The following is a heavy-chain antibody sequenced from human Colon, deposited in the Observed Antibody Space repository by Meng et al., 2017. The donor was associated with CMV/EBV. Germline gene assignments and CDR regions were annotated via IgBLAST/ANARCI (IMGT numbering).Heavy chain of an antibody. D-gene: IGHD3-16*01. J-gene: IGHJ4*02. V-gene: IGHV3-53*01. CDR3: ARRGPGGRSFDY. Sequence: GGSLRLSCVVSGFSASTNYMSWVRQAPGKGLEWVSGIYSGDSRQYADSVKGRFAISRDNSENSLYLHMNSLRANDTAVYYCARRGPGGRSFDYWGQGTLVTVSS. CDR1: GFSASTNY. CDR2: IYSGDSR.